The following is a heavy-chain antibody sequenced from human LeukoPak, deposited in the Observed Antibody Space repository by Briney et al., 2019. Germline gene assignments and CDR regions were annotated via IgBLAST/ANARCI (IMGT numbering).Heavy chain of an antibody. J-gene: IGHJ3*02. CDR3: TRGWDSSGWYDDAIDI. Sequence: GGSLRLSCAASGFTFSSYAMHWVRQAPGKGLEYVSAISSNGGSTYYANSVKGRFTISRDNSKNTADLQMNSLKTEDTAVYYCTRGWDSSGWYDDAIDIWGQGTMVTVSS. V-gene: IGHV3-64*01. D-gene: IGHD6-19*01. CDR2: ISSNGGST. CDR1: GFTFSSYA.